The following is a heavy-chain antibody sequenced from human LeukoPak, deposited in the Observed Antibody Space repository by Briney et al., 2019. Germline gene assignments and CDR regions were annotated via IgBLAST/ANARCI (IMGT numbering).Heavy chain of an antibody. CDR2: FYSGGST. D-gene: IGHD4/OR15-4a*01. Sequence: GGSLRLSCAASGFTFSSYEMNWVRQAPGKGLEWVSVFYSGGSTYYADSVQGRFTLSRDNSKNTVYLQMNSLRAEDTAVYYCARGQGASRGWFDPWGQGTLVTVSS. J-gene: IGHJ5*02. CDR3: ARGQGASRGWFDP. V-gene: IGHV3-53*01. CDR1: GFTFSSYE.